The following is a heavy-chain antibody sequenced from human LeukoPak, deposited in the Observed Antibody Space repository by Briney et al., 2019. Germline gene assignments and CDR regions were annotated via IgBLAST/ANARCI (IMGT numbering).Heavy chain of an antibody. CDR2: ISSSSSTI. J-gene: IGHJ4*02. D-gene: IGHD3-3*01. CDR1: GFTFSSYH. V-gene: IGHV3-48*04. CDR3: ARVKLRFHDY. Sequence: GGSLRLSYAASGFTFSSYHMNWVRQAPGKGLEWVSYISSSSSTIYYADSVKGRFTISRDNAKNSLYLQMNSLRAEDTAVYYCARVKLRFHDYWGQGTLVTVSS.